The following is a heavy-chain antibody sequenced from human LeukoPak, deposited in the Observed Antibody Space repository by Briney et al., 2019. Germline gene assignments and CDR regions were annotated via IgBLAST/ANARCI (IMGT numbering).Heavy chain of an antibody. J-gene: IGHJ4*02. Sequence: GGSLRLSCAASGFTFSGYWMSWVRQTPEKGLEWVTNIKQDGSEIYYVDSVKGRFTISRDNAENSLYLQMNSLRADDTAVYYCARDKIVGPTTLDYWGQGTLVTVSS. CDR3: ARDKIVGPTTLDY. CDR1: GFTFSGYW. D-gene: IGHD1-26*01. V-gene: IGHV3-7*01. CDR2: IKQDGSEI.